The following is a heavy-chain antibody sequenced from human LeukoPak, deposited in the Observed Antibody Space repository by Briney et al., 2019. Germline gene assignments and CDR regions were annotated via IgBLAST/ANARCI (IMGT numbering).Heavy chain of an antibody. Sequence: ASVKVSCKASGYTFTSYYMHWVRQAPGQGLEWMGWMNPNSGNTGYAQKFQGRVTITGNTSISTAYMELSSLRSEDTAVYYCARGRVRDSYYYYMDVWGKGTTVTVSS. V-gene: IGHV1-8*03. CDR1: GYTFTSYY. J-gene: IGHJ6*03. CDR2: MNPNSGNT. D-gene: IGHD4/OR15-4a*01. CDR3: ARGRVRDSYYYYMDV.